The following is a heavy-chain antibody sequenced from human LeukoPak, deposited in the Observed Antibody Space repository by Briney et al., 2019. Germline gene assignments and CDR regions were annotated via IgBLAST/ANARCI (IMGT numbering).Heavy chain of an antibody. CDR3: ARHYGGHVYFYDSSGYCDY. D-gene: IGHD3-22*01. V-gene: IGHV5-10-1*01. CDR1: GYIFTNNW. CDR2: IDPRDSNT. J-gene: IGHJ4*02. Sequence: GGSLRISCKGSGYIFTNNWISWVRQMPGKGLEWMGRIDPRDSNTNYSPSFQGHVTISVDKSINTAHLQWSSLEASDTAMYYCARHYGGHVYFYDSSGYCDYWGQGTLVTVSS.